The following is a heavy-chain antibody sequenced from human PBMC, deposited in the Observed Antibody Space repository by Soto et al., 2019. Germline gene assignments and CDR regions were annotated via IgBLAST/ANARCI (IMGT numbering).Heavy chain of an antibody. CDR2: INPSGGST. CDR3: ARVSTSGSYHIPLFDS. J-gene: IGHJ4*02. Sequence: ASVKVSCKASGYTFTSYYMHWLRQAPGQGLEWMGIINPSGGSTTYAQKFQGRVTMTRDTSTSTVYMELSSLRSEDTAVYYCARVSTSGSYHIPLFDSWGQGTLVTVSS. D-gene: IGHD1-26*01. V-gene: IGHV1-46*03. CDR1: GYTFTSYY.